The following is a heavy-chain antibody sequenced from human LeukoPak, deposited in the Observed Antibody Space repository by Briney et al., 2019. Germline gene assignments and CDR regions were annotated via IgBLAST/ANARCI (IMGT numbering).Heavy chain of an antibody. Sequence: ASVKVSCKASGYTFTSYGISWVRQAPGQGLEWMGWISAYNGNTNYAQKLQGRVTMTTDTSTSAAYMELRSLRSDDTAVYYCARVPSYYYGSGSQYWGQGTPVTVSS. D-gene: IGHD3-10*01. J-gene: IGHJ4*02. V-gene: IGHV1-18*01. CDR3: ARVPSYYYGSGSQY. CDR2: ISAYNGNT. CDR1: GYTFTSYG.